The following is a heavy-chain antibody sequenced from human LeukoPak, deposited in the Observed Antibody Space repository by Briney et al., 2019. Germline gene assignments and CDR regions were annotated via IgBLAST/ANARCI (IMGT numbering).Heavy chain of an antibody. D-gene: IGHD3-16*01. J-gene: IGHJ4*02. Sequence: GGSLRLSCAASGFTFSDYYMNWIRQAPGKGLEWVSYISSSGSTIYYADSVKGRFTISRDNAKNSLYLQMNSLRGEDTAVYYCARVGVDSSSDYWGQGTLVTVSS. CDR3: ARVGVDSSSDY. CDR2: ISSSGSTI. CDR1: GFTFSDYY. V-gene: IGHV3-11*01.